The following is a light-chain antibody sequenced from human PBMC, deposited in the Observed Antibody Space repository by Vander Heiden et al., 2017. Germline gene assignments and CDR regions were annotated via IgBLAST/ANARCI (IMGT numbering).Light chain of an antibody. CDR3: HQYNSYSPST. CDR2: KAS. CDR1: QNINNW. Sequence: DIQLTKSPSTLAVSVGDIVPLPCRASQNINNWLAWYQQRPGKAPKLLIYKASTLESGVASRFSGSGSGTEFTLTISSLQPDDFATYYCHQYNSYSPSTFGQGTQVEIK. V-gene: IGKV1-5*03. J-gene: IGKJ1*01.